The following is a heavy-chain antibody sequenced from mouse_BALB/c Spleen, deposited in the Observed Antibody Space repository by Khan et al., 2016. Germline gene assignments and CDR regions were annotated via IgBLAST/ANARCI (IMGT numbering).Heavy chain of an antibody. Sequence: QVQLQQSGAELVRPGSSVKISCKASGYAFSSYWMNWVKQRPGQGLEWIGQIYPGDGDTNYNGKFKGKATLTADKSSSTAYMQLSSLTSYASSVYFCSRVGYGYYTFASWCHGSLVTVS. CDR2: IYPGDGDT. CDR1: GYAFSSYW. J-gene: IGHJ3*01. V-gene: IGHV1-80*01. D-gene: IGHD2-3*01. CDR3: SRVGYGYYTFAS.